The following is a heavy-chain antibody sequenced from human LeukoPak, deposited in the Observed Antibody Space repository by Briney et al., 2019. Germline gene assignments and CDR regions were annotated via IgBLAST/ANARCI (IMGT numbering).Heavy chain of an antibody. CDR3: AKGDWNDDAFDI. D-gene: IGHD1-1*01. V-gene: IGHV3-43*01. CDR1: GFTFDDYT. Sequence: GGSLRLSCAASGFTFDDYTMHWVRQAPGKGLEWVSLISWDGGSTYYADSVKGRFTISRDNAKNSLYLQMNSLRAEDTAVYYCAKGDWNDDAFDIWGQGTMVTVSS. J-gene: IGHJ3*02. CDR2: ISWDGGST.